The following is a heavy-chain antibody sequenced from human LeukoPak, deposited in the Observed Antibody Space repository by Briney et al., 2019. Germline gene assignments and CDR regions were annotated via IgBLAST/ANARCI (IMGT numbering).Heavy chain of an antibody. CDR3: ARHQHLWTLFDY. CDR2: IYNSGTT. CDR1: GGSISSHY. V-gene: IGHV4-59*08. J-gene: IGHJ4*02. D-gene: IGHD3-10*01. Sequence: SETLSLTCTVSGGSISSHYWSWIRQPPGKGLEWIGYIYNSGTTNYNPSLKSRATISADTSKNQFSLNLTSVTAADTAVYYCARHQHLWTLFDYWSQGTLVTVSS.